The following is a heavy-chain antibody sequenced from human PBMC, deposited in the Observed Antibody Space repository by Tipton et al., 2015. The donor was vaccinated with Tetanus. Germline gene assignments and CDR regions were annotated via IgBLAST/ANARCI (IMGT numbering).Heavy chain of an antibody. CDR1: GVSIIKSNW. CDR2: MSHSGII. V-gene: IGHV4-4*02. CDR3: TRHVVVAVPRWFDP. Sequence: GLVKPSETLSLTCAVSGVSIIKSNWWNWVRQSPGKGLEWIGEMSHSGIINYNPSLGSRVTMSVDTSKNQFSLKLTSVTAADTAFYYCTRHVVVAVPRWFDPWGQGTLVTVSS. D-gene: IGHD2-15*01. J-gene: IGHJ5*02.